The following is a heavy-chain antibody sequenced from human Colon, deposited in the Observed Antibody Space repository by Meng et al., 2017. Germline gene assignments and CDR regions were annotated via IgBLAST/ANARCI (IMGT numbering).Heavy chain of an antibody. CDR2: IRSKSDNYAT. V-gene: IGHV3-73*01. CDR1: GFTFSGSH. CDR3: SRQTESTHDF. J-gene: IGHJ4*02. Sequence: GESLKIFCAASGFTFSGSHMHWVRQVSGKGLEWVGHIRSKSDNYATAYAASVEGRFTISRDDSKNTAYLHMNSLKTEDTAVYYCSRQTESTHDFWGQGTLVTVSS.